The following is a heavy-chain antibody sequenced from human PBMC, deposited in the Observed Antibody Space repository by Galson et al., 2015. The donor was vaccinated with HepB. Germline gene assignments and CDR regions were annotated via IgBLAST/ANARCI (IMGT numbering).Heavy chain of an antibody. CDR1: GYSFSNYW. V-gene: IGHV5-51*03. Sequence: QSGAEVKKPGESLKISCKASGYSFSNYWLGWVRQMPGKGLEWMGLIYPGDSDTRYSPSFQGQVTISADKSISTAFLRWSSLKASDTAIYYCARCHDKDGIIAAAGIDFWGQGTLVTVSS. D-gene: IGHD6-13*01. CDR3: ARCHDKDGIIAAAGIDF. CDR2: IYPGDSDT. J-gene: IGHJ4*02.